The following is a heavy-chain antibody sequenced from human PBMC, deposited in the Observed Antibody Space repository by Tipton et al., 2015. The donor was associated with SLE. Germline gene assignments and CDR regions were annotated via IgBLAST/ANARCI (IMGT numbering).Heavy chain of an antibody. V-gene: IGHV4-59*12. CDR2: IYYSGNT. CDR1: GGSFSGYY. J-gene: IGHJ3*02. CDR3: ARDSLI. Sequence: TLSLTCTVYGGSFSGYYWSWIRQPPGKGLEWIGYIYYSGNTDYNPSFKSRVTISVDTSKNQFSLKLTSVTPEDTAVYYCARDSLIWGQGTMVTVSS.